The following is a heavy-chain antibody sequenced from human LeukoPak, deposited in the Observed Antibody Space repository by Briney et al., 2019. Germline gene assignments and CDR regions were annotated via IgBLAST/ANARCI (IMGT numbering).Heavy chain of an antibody. CDR3: ARHPTKYGGNDY. V-gene: IGHV4-38-2*01. Sequence: ASETLSLTCAVSGYSISSGYYWGWIRQPPGKGLEWIGSIYHSGSTYYNPSLKSRVTISVDTSKNQFSLKLSSVTAADTAVYYCARHPTKYGGNDYWGQGTLSPSPQ. CDR2: IYHSGST. CDR1: GYSISSGYY. D-gene: IGHD4-23*01. J-gene: IGHJ4*02.